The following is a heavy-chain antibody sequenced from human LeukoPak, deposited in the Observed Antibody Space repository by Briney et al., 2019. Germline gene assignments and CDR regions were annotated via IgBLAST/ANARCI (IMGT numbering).Heavy chain of an antibody. J-gene: IGHJ4*02. CDR3: ARRPSYCGGDCYVDY. D-gene: IGHD2-21*02. Sequence: GGSLRLSCEASGFTFSNSWMSWVRQAPGKGLEWVSYISSSSSYTNYADSVKGRFTISRDNAKNSLYLQMNSLRAEDTAVYYCARRPSYCGGDCYVDYWGQGTLVTVSS. CDR1: GFTFSNSW. CDR2: ISSSSSYT. V-gene: IGHV3-11*06.